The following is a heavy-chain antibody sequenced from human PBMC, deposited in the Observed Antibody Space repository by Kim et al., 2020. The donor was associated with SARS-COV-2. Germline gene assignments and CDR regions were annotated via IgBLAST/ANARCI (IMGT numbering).Heavy chain of an antibody. J-gene: IGHJ4*02. CDR3: AREGRGRFDY. CDR2: YT. Sequence: YTNYADSVQGRFTIPRDNTKTALYLQMNSLRAEDTAVYYCAREGRGRFDYWGQGTLVTVSS. V-gene: IGHV3-11*05.